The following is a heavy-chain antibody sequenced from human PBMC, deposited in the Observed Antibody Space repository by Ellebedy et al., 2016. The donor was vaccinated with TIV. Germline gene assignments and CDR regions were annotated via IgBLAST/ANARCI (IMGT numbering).Heavy chain of an antibody. V-gene: IGHV3-7*03. Sequence: GESLKISCAASGFTFSNYWMTWVRQAPGKGLEWVANIKQDGSEKYYVDSVEGRFSISRDNSKNTLYLQMSSLRAEDTAVYYCAKLLGYCSGTNCIRSFDIWGQGTMVTVSS. CDR1: GFTFSNYW. J-gene: IGHJ3*02. CDR2: IKQDGSEK. D-gene: IGHD2-2*01. CDR3: AKLLGYCSGTNCIRSFDI.